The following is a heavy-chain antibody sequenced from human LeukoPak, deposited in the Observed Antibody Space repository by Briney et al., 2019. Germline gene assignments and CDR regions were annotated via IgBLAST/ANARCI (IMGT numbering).Heavy chain of an antibody. CDR3: ARGYCSSTSCYGFDP. V-gene: IGHV4-61*02. D-gene: IGHD2-2*01. J-gene: IGHJ5*02. CDR2: IYTSGST. CDR1: GGSLSSGSYY. Sequence: PSETLSLTCTVSGGSLSSGSYYWSWIRQPAGKGLEWIGRIYTSGSTNYNPSLKSRVTISVDTSKNQFSLKLSSVTAADTAVYYCARGYCSSTSCYGFDPWGQGTLVTVSS.